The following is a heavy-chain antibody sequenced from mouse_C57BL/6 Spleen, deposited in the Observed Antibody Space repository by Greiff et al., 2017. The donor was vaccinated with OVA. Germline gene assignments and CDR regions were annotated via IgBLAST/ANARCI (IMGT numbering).Heavy chain of an antibody. CDR1: GFTFTDYY. D-gene: IGHD1-1*01. J-gene: IGHJ1*03. Sequence: EVMLVESGGGLVQPGGSLSLSCAASGFTFTDYYMSWVRQPPGKALEWLGFIRNKANGYTTEYSASVKGRFTISRDNSQSILYLQMNALRAEDSATYYCARWATTVVAHWYFDVWGTGTTVTVSS. CDR3: ARWATTVVAHWYFDV. V-gene: IGHV7-3*01. CDR2: IRNKANGYTT.